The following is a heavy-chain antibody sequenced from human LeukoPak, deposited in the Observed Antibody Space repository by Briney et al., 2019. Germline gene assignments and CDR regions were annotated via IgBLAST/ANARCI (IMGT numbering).Heavy chain of an antibody. V-gene: IGHV1-2*02. J-gene: IGHJ4*02. CDR3: ATQRNRYCSSTSCYLFDY. CDR2: INPNSGGT. CDR1: GGTFSTYA. D-gene: IGHD2-2*01. Sequence: GSSVKVSCKASGGTFSTYAISWVRQAPGQGLEWMGWINPNSGGTNYAQKFQGRVTMTRDTSISTAYMELSRLRSDDTAVYYCATQRNRYCSSTSCYLFDYWGQGTLVTVSS.